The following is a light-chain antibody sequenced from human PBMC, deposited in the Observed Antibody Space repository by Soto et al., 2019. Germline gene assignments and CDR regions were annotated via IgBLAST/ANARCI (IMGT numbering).Light chain of an antibody. CDR3: QQYGTSPFT. CDR2: GAS. CDR1: QSVTSNY. Sequence: EIVLTQSPGTLSLSPGERASLSCRASQSVTSNYLAWYQQTPGQAPRLLIYGASSRATGIPDRFSGSGSGTDFTLTISRLETEDFAVYYCQQYGTSPFTFGPGTKVDIE. V-gene: IGKV3-20*01. J-gene: IGKJ3*01.